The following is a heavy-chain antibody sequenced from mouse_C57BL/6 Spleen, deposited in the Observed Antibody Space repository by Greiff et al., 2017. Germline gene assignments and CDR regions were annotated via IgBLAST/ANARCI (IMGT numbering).Heavy chain of an antibody. Sequence: VHVKQSGPELVKPGASVKISCKASGYSFTGYYMNWVKQSPEKSLEWIGEINPSTGGTTYNQKFKAKATLTVDKSSSTAYMQLKSLTSEDSAVYYCAPIYYGSSWFAYWGQGTLVTVSA. CDR3: APIYYGSSWFAY. V-gene: IGHV1-42*01. CDR2: INPSTGGT. D-gene: IGHD2-1*01. J-gene: IGHJ3*01. CDR1: GYSFTGYY.